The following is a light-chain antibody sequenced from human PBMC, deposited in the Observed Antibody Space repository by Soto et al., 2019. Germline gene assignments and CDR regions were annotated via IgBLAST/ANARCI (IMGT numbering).Light chain of an antibody. CDR2: GAS. CDR3: QQYDNWTHFT. V-gene: IGKV3-15*01. Sequence: IVMTQSPATLSVSPGERVILSCRASQSVGSNVACYQQKPGQTPRLLIYGASTRVTAIPARFTGSESGTQFSLTINSLQSEDFAMYHFQQYDNWTHFTFGGGTKVEIK. CDR1: QSVGSN. J-gene: IGKJ4*01.